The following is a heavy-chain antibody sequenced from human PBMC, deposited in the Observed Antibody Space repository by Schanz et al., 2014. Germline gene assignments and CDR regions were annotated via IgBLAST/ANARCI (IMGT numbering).Heavy chain of an antibody. CDR1: GFTVNTNY. J-gene: IGHJ4*02. V-gene: IGHV3-53*01. Sequence: EVQLVESGGGLIQPGGSLRLSCAVSGFTVNTNYMSWVRQAPGKGLEWISSMYINSGSTQYADSVKGRFTISRDNAKNSLYLQMDALRAEDTAVYYCARDLRNSRPSYYDHWGQGTLVTVSA. CDR2: MYINSGST. D-gene: IGHD6-13*01. CDR3: ARDLRNSRPSYYDH.